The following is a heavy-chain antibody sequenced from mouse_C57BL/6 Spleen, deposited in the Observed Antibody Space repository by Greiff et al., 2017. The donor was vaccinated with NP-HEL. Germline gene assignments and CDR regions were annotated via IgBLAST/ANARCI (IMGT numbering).Heavy chain of an antibody. CDR3: ARWRYYYGSSLVFDV. D-gene: IGHD1-1*01. J-gene: IGHJ1*03. V-gene: IGHV1-61*01. CDR2: IYPSDSET. Sequence: VQLQQSGAELVRPGSSVKLSCKASGYTFTSYWMDWVKQRPGQGLEWIGNIYPSDSETHYNQKFKDKATLTVDNSSSTAYMQLSSLTSEDSAVYYCARWRYYYGSSLVFDVWGTGTTVTVSS. CDR1: GYTFTSYW.